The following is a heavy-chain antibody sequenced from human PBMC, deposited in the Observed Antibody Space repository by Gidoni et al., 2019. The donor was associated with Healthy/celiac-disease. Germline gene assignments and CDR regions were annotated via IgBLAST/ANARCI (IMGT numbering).Heavy chain of an antibody. J-gene: IGHJ1*01. CDR2: ITYDGSNK. CDR1: GFPFSSYG. V-gene: IGHV3-30*18. D-gene: IGHD4-17*01. Sequence: QVQLVESGGGVVQPGRSLRLPCAASGFPFSSYGMHWVRQAPGKGLEWLAVITYDGSNKYYGDSVKGRFTISRDNSKNTLYLQMNSLRAEDTAVYYWAKDRDYPGYFQHWGQGTLVTVSS. CDR3: AKDRDYPGYFQH.